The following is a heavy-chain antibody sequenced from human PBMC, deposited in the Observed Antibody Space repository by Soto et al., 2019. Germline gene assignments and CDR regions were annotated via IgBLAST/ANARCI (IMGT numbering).Heavy chain of an antibody. CDR2: IYYSGST. Sequence: SETLSLTCTVSGGSISSSSYYWGWIRQPPGKGLEWIGSIYYSGSTYYNPSLKSRVTISVDTSKNQFSLKLSSVTAADTAVYYCARHSSYDSSGTPYYFDYWGQGTLVTVSS. CDR1: GGSISSSSYY. V-gene: IGHV4-39*01. J-gene: IGHJ4*02. D-gene: IGHD3-22*01. CDR3: ARHSSYDSSGTPYYFDY.